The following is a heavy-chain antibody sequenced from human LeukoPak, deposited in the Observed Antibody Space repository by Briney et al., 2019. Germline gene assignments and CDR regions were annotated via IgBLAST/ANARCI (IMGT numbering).Heavy chain of an antibody. Sequence: PGGSLRLSCAASEITFSNYAISWVRQAPGKGLEWVAAIGRSGSPTYYADSVKGRFTISRDTSKNTLFLEMNSLRAEDTAVYYCAKVDPSVLGAIDVWGQGTMVTVSS. D-gene: IGHD5-12*01. CDR2: IGRSGSPT. CDR3: AKVDPSVLGAIDV. V-gene: IGHV3-23*05. J-gene: IGHJ3*01. CDR1: EITFSNYA.